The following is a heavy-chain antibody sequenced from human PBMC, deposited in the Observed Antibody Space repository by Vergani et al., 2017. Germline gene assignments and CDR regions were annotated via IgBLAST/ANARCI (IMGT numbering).Heavy chain of an antibody. CDR3: AGPRIAVAVVEYYYGMDV. D-gene: IGHD6-19*01. Sequence: QVQVVQSGAEVKKSGASVKVSCKTSGYTFSNYYMHWVRQAPGQGLEWMGIINPSGGHTNYAQKFQGRVTMTRDTSTSTVYMELSSLRSEDTAIYYCAGPRIAVAVVEYYYGMDVWGQGTTVTVSS. V-gene: IGHV1-46*01. J-gene: IGHJ6*02. CDR1: GYTFSNYY. CDR2: INPSGGHT.